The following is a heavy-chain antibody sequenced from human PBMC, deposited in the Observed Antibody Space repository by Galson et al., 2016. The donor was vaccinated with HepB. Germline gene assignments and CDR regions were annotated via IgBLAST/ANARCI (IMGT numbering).Heavy chain of an antibody. CDR2: IKDSGST. V-gene: IGHV4-34*01. CDR3: AREKVATGTTAFDV. J-gene: IGHJ3*01. D-gene: IGHD1-7*01. Sequence: LSLTCAVYGGSFSDHYWSWIRQPPGKGLEWIGEIKDSGSTNYNPSLKSRVTISVDTSKHQLSLKLSSVTAADTAVYYCAREKVATGTTAFDVWGQGTMVTVSS. CDR1: GGSFSDHY.